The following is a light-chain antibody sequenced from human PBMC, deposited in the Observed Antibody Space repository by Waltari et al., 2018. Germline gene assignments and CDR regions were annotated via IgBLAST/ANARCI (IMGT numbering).Light chain of an antibody. V-gene: IGKV3-11*01. Sequence: EIVLTQSPATLSLSPGETATLSCRSSQSVRSYLAWYQKKPGQAPRLLISDASNRATGSPARFSGSGSGTYFTLTISSLEPEDFAVYYCHQRSDWPRTFGQGTKVEIK. J-gene: IGKJ2*01. CDR2: DAS. CDR3: HQRSDWPRT. CDR1: QSVRSY.